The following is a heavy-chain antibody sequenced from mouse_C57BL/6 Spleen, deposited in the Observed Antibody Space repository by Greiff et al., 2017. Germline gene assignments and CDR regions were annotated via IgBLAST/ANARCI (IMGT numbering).Heavy chain of an antibody. V-gene: IGHV1-64*01. CDR2: IHPNSGST. CDR1: GYTFTSYW. Sequence: QVQLKQPGAELVKPGASVKLSCKASGYTFTSYWMHWVKQRPGQGLEWIGMIHPNSGSTNYNEKFKSKATLTVDKSSSTAYMQLSSLTSEDSAVXYCAKTAQAPYSAMDYWGQGTSVTVSS. CDR3: AKTAQAPYSAMDY. J-gene: IGHJ4*01. D-gene: IGHD3-2*02.